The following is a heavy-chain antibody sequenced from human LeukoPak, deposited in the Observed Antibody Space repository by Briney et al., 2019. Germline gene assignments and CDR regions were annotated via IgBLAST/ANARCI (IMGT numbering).Heavy chain of an antibody. CDR3: ARGYDFWSGYYVLDY. D-gene: IGHD3-3*01. V-gene: IGHV1-69*04. Sequence: ASVKVSFKASGGTLSSYAISWVRQAPGQGLEWMGRIIPILGIANYAQKFQGRVTITADKSTSTAYMELSSLRSEDTAVYYCARGYDFWSGYYVLDYWGQGTLVTVSS. CDR2: IIPILGIA. CDR1: GGTLSSYA. J-gene: IGHJ4*02.